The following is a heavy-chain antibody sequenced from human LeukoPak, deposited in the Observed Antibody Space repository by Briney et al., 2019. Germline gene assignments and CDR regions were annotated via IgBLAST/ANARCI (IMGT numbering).Heavy chain of an antibody. D-gene: IGHD4-11*01. CDR1: GGSISSGSYY. Sequence: SETLSLTCTVSGGSISSGSYYWSWIRQPAGKGLEWIGRIYYSGSTYYNPSLKSRVTISVDKSKNQFSLKLSSVTAADTAVYYCARDGSTVRAFDIWGQGTMVTVSS. J-gene: IGHJ3*02. CDR2: IYYSGST. V-gene: IGHV4-39*07. CDR3: ARDGSTVRAFDI.